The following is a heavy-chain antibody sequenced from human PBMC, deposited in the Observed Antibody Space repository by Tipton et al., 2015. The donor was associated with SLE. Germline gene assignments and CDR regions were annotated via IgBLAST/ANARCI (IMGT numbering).Heavy chain of an antibody. V-gene: IGHV3-33*01. Sequence: SLRLSCAASGFTFSSYGMHWVRQAPGKGLEWVAVIWYDGSNKYYADSVKGRFTISRDNSKNTLYLQMNSLRAEDTAVYYCARDPLWVMVYAAAFDIWGQGTMVSFSS. D-gene: IGHD2-8*01. CDR1: GFTFSSYG. J-gene: IGHJ3*02. CDR2: IWYDGSNK. CDR3: ARDPLWVMVYAAAFDI.